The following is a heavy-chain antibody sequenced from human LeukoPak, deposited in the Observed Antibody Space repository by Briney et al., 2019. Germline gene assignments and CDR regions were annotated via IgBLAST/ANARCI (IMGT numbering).Heavy chain of an antibody. CDR2: INPSGGGT. CDR3: ARQRDDRSGYYFFGY. D-gene: IGHD3-22*01. V-gene: IGHV1-46*01. Sequence: ASVKVSCKASGYTFTSYYIHWVRQAPGQGLEWMGMINPSGGGTGYAQKFQGRVTMTRDTATSTVNMELSSLRSEDTALYYCARQRDDRSGYYFFGYWGQGTLVTVSS. J-gene: IGHJ4*02. CDR1: GYTFTSYY.